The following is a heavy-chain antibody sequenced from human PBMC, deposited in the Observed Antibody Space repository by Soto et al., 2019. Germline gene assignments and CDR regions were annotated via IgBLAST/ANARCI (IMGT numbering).Heavy chain of an antibody. Sequence: ETLSLTCAVSGYSISSSNWWGWIRQPPGKGLEWVANIKQDGSEKYYVDSVKGRFTISRDNAKNSLYLQMNSLRAEDTAVYYCARDTAVAGLLGYYGMDVWGQGTTVTVSS. CDR2: IKQDGSEK. CDR1: GYSISSSNW. J-gene: IGHJ6*02. V-gene: IGHV3-7*01. D-gene: IGHD6-19*01. CDR3: ARDTAVAGLLGYYGMDV.